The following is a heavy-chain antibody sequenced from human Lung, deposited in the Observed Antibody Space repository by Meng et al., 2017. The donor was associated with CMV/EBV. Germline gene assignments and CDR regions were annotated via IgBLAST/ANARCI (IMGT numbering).Heavy chain of an antibody. CDR3: ARGINGGCGD. CDR1: GGIVSSNSAA. D-gene: IGHD4-23*01. CDR2: TYYRSKWYH. V-gene: IGHV6-1*01. J-gene: IGHJ4*02. Sequence: VQLHQSGPGLVNPSQTLSLPCAISGGIVSSNSAARHRIRQSPSRGLEWLGRTYYRSKWYHEYAVSVKGRITISPDTPKNQFSLQLNSMTPEDTAVYYCARGINGGCGDWGQGTLVTVSS.